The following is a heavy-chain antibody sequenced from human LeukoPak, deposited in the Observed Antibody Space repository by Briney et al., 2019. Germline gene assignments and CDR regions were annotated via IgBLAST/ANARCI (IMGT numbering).Heavy chain of an antibody. CDR1: GFTFSSYG. CDR3: AKPRFKVGATLFDY. V-gene: IGHV3-33*06. Sequence: GGSLRLSCAASGFTFSSYGMHWVRQAPGKGLEWVAVIWYDGSNKYYADSVKGRFTISRDDSKNTLYLQMNSLRAEDTAVYYCAKPRFKVGATLFDYWGQGTLVTVSS. J-gene: IGHJ4*02. CDR2: IWYDGSNK. D-gene: IGHD1-26*01.